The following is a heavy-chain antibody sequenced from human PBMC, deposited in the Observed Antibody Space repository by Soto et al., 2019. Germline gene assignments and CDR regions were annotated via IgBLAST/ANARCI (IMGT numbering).Heavy chain of an antibody. CDR2: LSAGGTSA. D-gene: IGHD4-17*01. CDR1: GCTFGSYA. J-gene: IGHJ4*02. CDR3: ARGTYGDYDF. Sequence: PGGSLRVSCAASGCTFGSYAMSRVRQAPGKGLEWVSALSAGGTSAYYTVSVEGRFTISRDNSKNILYLQMNSLRADDTAVYYCARGTYGDYDFWGQGTLVTVSS. V-gene: IGHV3-23*01.